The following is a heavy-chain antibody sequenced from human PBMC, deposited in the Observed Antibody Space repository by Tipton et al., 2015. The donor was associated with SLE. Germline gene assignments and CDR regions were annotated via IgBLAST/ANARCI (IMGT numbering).Heavy chain of an antibody. V-gene: IGHV4-59*01. Sequence: TLSLTCSVSGGSIGYNYWNWIRQPPGKGLEWIGYVFYSGATSYNPSLKSRVTMSVDTAKNQFSLSLTSVTAADTAVYFCAREPSAAPLYYYMDVWGKGTSVTVSS. D-gene: IGHD6-19*01. CDR3: AREPSAAPLYYYMDV. CDR1: GGSIGYNY. J-gene: IGHJ6*03. CDR2: VFYSGAT.